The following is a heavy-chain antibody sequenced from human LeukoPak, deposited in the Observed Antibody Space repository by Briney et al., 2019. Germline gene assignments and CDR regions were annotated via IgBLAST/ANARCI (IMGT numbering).Heavy chain of an antibody. CDR1: GFSFNNYA. CDR3: ARGHASGWTRDAFDL. Sequence: GGSLRLSCAASGFSFNNYAMNWVRQAPGKGLEWVSLISGSGDSTYYADSVKGRFAISRDNSKNTLYLQMNSLGVDDTAVYYCARGHASGWTRDAFDLWGQGTMLTVSS. V-gene: IGHV3-23*01. J-gene: IGHJ3*01. CDR2: ISGSGDST. D-gene: IGHD6-19*01.